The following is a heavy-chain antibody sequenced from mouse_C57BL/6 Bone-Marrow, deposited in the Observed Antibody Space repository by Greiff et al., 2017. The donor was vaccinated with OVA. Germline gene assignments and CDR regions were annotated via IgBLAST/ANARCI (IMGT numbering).Heavy chain of an antibody. J-gene: IGHJ1*03. D-gene: IGHD1-1*01. CDR3: AGGGFYYYGSDV. V-gene: IGHV1-55*01. Sequence: QVQLQQPGAELVKPGASVKMSCKASGYTFTSYWITWVKQRPGQGLEWIGDIYPGSGSTNYNEKFKSKATLTVDPSSSTAYMQLSRLTSDDSAVYYCAGGGFYYYGSDVWGTGTTVTVSS. CDR1: GYTFTSYW. CDR2: IYPGSGST.